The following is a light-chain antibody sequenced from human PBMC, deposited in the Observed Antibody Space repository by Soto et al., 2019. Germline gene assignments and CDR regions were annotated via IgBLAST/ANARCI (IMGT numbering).Light chain of an antibody. J-gene: IGKJ3*01. Sequence: DIQMTQSPSTLSASVGDRVTITCRASQSINSWLAWYQQKPGKAPRVLIYRASSLEGGVPSRFSGSGSGVEFTLTISSLQPDDFATYYCQHYDSYSGTFGPGTKVDIK. CDR1: QSINSW. CDR2: RAS. CDR3: QHYDSYSGT. V-gene: IGKV1-5*03.